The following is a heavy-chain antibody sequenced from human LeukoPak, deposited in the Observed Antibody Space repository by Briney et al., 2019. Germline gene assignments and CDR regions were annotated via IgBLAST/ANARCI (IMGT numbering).Heavy chain of an antibody. CDR1: GFTFSSYA. V-gene: IGHV3-23*01. J-gene: IGHJ4*02. CDR2: ISGSGGST. CDR3: AKYYDILTGYLYPDY. Sequence: GGSLRLSCAASGFTFSSYAMSWVRLAPGKGLEWVSAISGSGGSTYYADSVKGRFTISRDNSKNTLYLQMNSLRAEDTAVYYCAKYYDILTGYLYPDYWGQGTLVTVSS. D-gene: IGHD3-9*01.